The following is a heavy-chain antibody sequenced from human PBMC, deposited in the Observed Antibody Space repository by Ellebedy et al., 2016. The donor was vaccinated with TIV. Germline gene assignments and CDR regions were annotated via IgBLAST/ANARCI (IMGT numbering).Heavy chain of an antibody. J-gene: IGHJ3*02. Sequence: GGSLRLXXAASGFTVSSNYMSWVRQAPGKGLEWVSVIYSGGSTYYADSVRGRFTISRDNAKNSLYLQMNSLRAEDTAVYFCARNGAWDAFDIWGQGTMVTVSS. V-gene: IGHV3-53*01. CDR3: ARNGAWDAFDI. CDR2: IYSGGST. D-gene: IGHD2-8*01. CDR1: GFTVSSNY.